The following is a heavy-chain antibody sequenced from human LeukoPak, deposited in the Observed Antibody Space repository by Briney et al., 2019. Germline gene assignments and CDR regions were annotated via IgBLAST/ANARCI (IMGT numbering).Heavy chain of an antibody. CDR3: AYYYDSSGLGY. CDR2: ISAYNGNT. J-gene: IGHJ4*02. D-gene: IGHD3-22*01. CDR1: GYSFTSYW. V-gene: IGHV1-18*04. Sequence: GESLKISCKGSGYSFTSYWISWVRQAPGQGLEWMGRISAYNGNTNYAQKLQGRVTMTTDTSTSTAYMELRSLRSDDTAVYYCAYYYDSSGLGYWGQGTLVTVSS.